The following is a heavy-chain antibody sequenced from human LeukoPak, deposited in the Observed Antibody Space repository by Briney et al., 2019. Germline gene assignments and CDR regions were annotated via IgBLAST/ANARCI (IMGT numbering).Heavy chain of an antibody. CDR3: ARLIGSYKWVLKSFLDY. V-gene: IGHV5-51*01. J-gene: IGHJ4*02. D-gene: IGHD1-26*01. CDR1: GYSFTTYW. CDR2: IYPGDSDT. Sequence: GESLKISCQGSGYSFTTYWVGWVRQMPGKGLEWMGTIYPGDSDTRYSPSFQGQVTISADKSISTAYLQWSSLKASDTAMYYCARLIGSYKWVLKSFLDYWGQGTLVTVSS.